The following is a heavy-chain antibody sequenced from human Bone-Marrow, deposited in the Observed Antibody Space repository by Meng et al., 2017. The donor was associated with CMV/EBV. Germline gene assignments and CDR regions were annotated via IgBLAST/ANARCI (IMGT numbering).Heavy chain of an antibody. CDR1: GFTFDDYA. CDR2: ISYDGSNK. Sequence: LSLSCAASGFTFDDYAMHWVRQAPGKGLEWVAVISYDGSNKYYADSVKGRFTISRDNSKNTLYLQMNSLRAEDTAVYYCARDLVRGSYSGGFDPWGQGTLVTVSS. CDR3: ARDLVRGSYSGGFDP. D-gene: IGHD1-26*01. V-gene: IGHV3-30-3*01. J-gene: IGHJ5*02.